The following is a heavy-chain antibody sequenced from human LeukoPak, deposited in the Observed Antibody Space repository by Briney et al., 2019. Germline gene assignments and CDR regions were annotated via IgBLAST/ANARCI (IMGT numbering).Heavy chain of an antibody. Sequence: KPSETLSLTCTVSGGSISSYYWSWIRQPPGKGLEWIGYIYYSGSTNYNPSLKSRVIISVDTSKNQFSLNLSSVTAADTAVYYCARSYDSSGYFFDYWGQGTLVTVSS. D-gene: IGHD3-22*01. CDR3: ARSYDSSGYFFDY. V-gene: IGHV4-59*12. CDR2: IYYSGST. J-gene: IGHJ4*02. CDR1: GGSISSYY.